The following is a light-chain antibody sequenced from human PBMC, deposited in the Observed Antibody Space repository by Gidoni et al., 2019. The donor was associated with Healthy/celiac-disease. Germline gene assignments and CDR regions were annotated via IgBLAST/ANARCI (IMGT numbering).Light chain of an antibody. J-gene: IGKJ2*01. CDR1: QSISSW. Sequence: DIQMTQSPSTLSASVGDRVTITCRASQSISSWLAWYQQEPGKAPKLLIYKASSLESGVPSRFSGSGSGTEFTLTISSLQPDDFATYYCQQYNSYSPYTFXXXTKLEIK. CDR3: QQYNSYSPYT. CDR2: KAS. V-gene: IGKV1-5*03.